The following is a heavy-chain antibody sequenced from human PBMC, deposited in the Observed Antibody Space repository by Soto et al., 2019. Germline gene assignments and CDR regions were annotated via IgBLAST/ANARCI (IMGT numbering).Heavy chain of an antibody. J-gene: IGHJ6*02. D-gene: IGHD5-18*01. CDR3: ARDRGYSYGCPPYYYGMDV. V-gene: IGHV1-69*06. Sequence: ASVKVSCKASGGTFSSYAISWVRQAPGQGLEWMGGIIPIFGTANYAQKFQGRVTITADKSTSTAYMELSSLRSEDTAVYYCARDRGYSYGCPPYYYGMDVWGQGTTVTVSS. CDR1: GGTFSSYA. CDR2: IIPIFGTA.